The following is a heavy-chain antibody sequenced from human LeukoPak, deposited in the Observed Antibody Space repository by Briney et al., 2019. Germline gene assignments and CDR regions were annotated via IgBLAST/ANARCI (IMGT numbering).Heavy chain of an antibody. CDR1: GFTFSSYA. CDR3: AKLQRTGTLFYYFDY. Sequence: GGSLRLSCAASGFTFSSYAMRWVRQAPGKGLEWVAVISYDGSNKYYADSVKGRFTISRDNSKNTLYLQMNSLRAEDTAVYYCAKLQRTGTLFYYFDYWGQGTLVTVSS. J-gene: IGHJ4*02. CDR2: ISYDGSNK. D-gene: IGHD1-1*01. V-gene: IGHV3-30-3*02.